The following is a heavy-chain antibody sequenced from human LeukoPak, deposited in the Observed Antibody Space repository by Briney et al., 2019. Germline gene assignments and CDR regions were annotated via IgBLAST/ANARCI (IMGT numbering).Heavy chain of an antibody. D-gene: IGHD6-13*01. Sequence: GGSLRLSCAASGLTFNSYAMSWVRQAPGRGLEWVSGISDSGGSTSYADSVKGRFTISRDNSRNTLYLQMNSLRVEDTAVYYCAKLVRPPYYFDYWGQGTLVTVSS. CDR1: GLTFNSYA. J-gene: IGHJ4*02. V-gene: IGHV3-23*01. CDR3: AKLVRPPYYFDY. CDR2: ISDSGGST.